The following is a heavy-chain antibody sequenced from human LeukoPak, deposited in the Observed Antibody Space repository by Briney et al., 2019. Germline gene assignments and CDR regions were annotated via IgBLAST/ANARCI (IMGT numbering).Heavy chain of an antibody. D-gene: IGHD3-10*01. CDR2: INHSGST. Sequence: SETLSLTCAVYGGSFSGYYWSWIRQPPGKGLEWIGEINHSGSTNYNPSLKSRVTISVDTSKNQFSLKLSSVTAVDTAVYYCARRVRGVITPLDYWGQGTLVTVSS. CDR1: GGSFSGYY. V-gene: IGHV4-34*01. CDR3: ARRVRGVITPLDY. J-gene: IGHJ4*02.